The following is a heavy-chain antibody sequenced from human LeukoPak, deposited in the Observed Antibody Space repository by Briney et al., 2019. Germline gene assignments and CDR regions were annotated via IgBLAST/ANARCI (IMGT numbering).Heavy chain of an antibody. CDR1: GFTFSNAW. V-gene: IGHV3-15*01. Sequence: PGVSLRLSCAASGFTFSNAWMSWVRQAPGKGLEWVGRIKSKTDGGTTDYAAPVKGRFTISNDDSKNTLYLQINSLKTEDTAVYYCATRLLQRLVPYFDFWGQGTLVTVSS. CDR3: ATRLLQRLVPYFDF. J-gene: IGHJ4*02. CDR2: IKSKTDGGTT. D-gene: IGHD6-13*01.